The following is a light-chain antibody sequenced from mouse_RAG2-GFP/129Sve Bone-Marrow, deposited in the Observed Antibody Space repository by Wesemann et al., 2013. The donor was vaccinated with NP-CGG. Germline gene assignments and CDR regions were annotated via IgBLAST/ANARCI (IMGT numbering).Light chain of an antibody. V-gene: IGKV4-68*01. CDR2: LTS. CDR3: QQRSSYPFT. Sequence: QIVLTQSPALMSASPGEKVTMTCSASSSVSYMYWYQQKPRSSPKPWIYLTSNLASGVPARFSGSGSGTSYSLTISSMEAEDVATYYCQQRSSYPFTFGSGTKLEIK. CDR1: SSVSY. J-gene: IGKJ4*01.